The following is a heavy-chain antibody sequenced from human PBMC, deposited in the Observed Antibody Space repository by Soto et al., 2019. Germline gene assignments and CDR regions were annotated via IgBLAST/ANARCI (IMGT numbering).Heavy chain of an antibody. CDR3: ARGYYYGSGTPYGMDV. CDR1: GGSISSGGYY. V-gene: IGHV4-31*03. J-gene: IGHJ6*02. CDR2: IYYSGST. D-gene: IGHD3-10*01. Sequence: QVQLQESGPGLVKPSQTLSLTCTVSGGSISSGGYYWSWIRQHPGKGLEWIGYIYYSGSTYYNPSLKSRVTLSVDTSKNQFSLKLSSVTAAHTAVYYCARGYYYGSGTPYGMDVWGQGTTVTVSS.